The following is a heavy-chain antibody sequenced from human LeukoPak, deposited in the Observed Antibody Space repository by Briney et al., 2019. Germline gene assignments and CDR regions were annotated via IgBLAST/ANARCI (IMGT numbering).Heavy chain of an antibody. Sequence: PGGSLRLSCAASGFTFGIFSMTRVRQAPGKRLEWVSTVNPSGDSTYYANSVKGRFTISRDNSRDTISLQMDSLRAGDTAIYYCAKDRAGTPWADWGQGTLVTVSS. D-gene: IGHD1-1*01. CDR1: GFTFGIFS. CDR3: AKDRAGTPWAD. CDR2: VNPSGDST. V-gene: IGHV3-23*01. J-gene: IGHJ4*02.